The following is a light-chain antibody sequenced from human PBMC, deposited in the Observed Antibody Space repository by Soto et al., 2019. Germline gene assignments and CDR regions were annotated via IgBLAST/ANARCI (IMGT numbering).Light chain of an antibody. CDR3: QHYNSYSEA. V-gene: IGKV1-5*01. CDR1: QSISSW. CDR2: DAS. Sequence: DITMTQSPSSLSACVGDRVTITCRASQSISSWLAWYQQKPGKAPKLLIYDASSLESGVPSRFSGSGSGTEFTLTISSLQPDDFATYYCQHYNSYSEAFGQGTKVDIK. J-gene: IGKJ1*01.